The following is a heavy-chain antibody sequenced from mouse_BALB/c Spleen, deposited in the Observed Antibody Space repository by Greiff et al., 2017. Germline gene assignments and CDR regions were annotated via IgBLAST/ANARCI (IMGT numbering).Heavy chain of an antibody. V-gene: IGHV14-3*02. CDR3: ARGLTMITTGFAY. Sequence: VQLQQPGAELVKPGASVKLSCTASGFNIKDTYMHWVKQRPEQGLEWIGRIDPANGNTKYDPKFQGKATITADTSSNTAYLQLSSLTSEDTAVYYCARGLTMITTGFAYWGQGTLVTVSA. CDR2: IDPANGNT. CDR1: GFNIKDTY. J-gene: IGHJ3*01. D-gene: IGHD2-4*01.